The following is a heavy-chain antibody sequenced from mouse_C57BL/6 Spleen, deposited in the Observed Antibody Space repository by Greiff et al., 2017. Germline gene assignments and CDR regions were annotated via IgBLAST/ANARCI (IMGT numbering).Heavy chain of an antibody. CDR2: IYPGSGST. V-gene: IGHV1-55*01. D-gene: IGHD1-1*01. CDR3: ARGTITTVVEWYFDV. Sequence: QVQLQQPGAELVKPGASVKMSCKASGYTFTSYWITWVKPRPGQGLEWIGDIYPGSGSTNYNEKFKSKATLTVDTSSSTAYMQLSSLTSEDSAVYYCARGTITTVVEWYFDVWGTGTTVTVSS. CDR1: GYTFTSYW. J-gene: IGHJ1*03.